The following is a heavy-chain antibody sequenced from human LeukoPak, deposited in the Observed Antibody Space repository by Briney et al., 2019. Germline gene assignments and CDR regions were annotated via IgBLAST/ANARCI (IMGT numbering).Heavy chain of an antibody. Sequence: SETLSLTCAVYGGSFSGYYWSWIRQPPGKGLEWIGEINHSGSTNYNPSLKSRVTISVDTSKNQFSLKLSSVTAADTAVYYCARDLYGEGMDVWGQGTTVTVSS. J-gene: IGHJ6*02. CDR2: INHSGST. D-gene: IGHD4-17*01. CDR3: ARDLYGEGMDV. CDR1: GGSFSGYY. V-gene: IGHV4-34*01.